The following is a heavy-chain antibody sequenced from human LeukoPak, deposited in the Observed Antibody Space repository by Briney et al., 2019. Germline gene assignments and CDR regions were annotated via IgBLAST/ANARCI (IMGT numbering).Heavy chain of an antibody. CDR2: IKSDGSTT. Sequence: GGSLRLSCAASGFTLSSYWMHWVRQGPGKGLVWVSRIKSDGSTTSYADSVRGRFTISRDNEKNTLYLQMNSLRAEDTAVYYCARSDWLDSWGQGTLVTVSS. CDR1: GFTLSSYW. J-gene: IGHJ5*01. CDR3: ARSDWLDS. V-gene: IGHV3-74*01.